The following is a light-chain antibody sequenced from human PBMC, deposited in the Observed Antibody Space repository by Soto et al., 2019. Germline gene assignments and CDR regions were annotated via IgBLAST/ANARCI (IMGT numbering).Light chain of an antibody. Sequence: DLQMTQSPSSLSASVGDRVTITCRASQGISKDLAWFQQKPGKVPKLLIYTASTLQSGVPSRFSGSGSGTRFTLTISSLQPEDVAKYYCQKYNTAPLTFGGGTKVEIK. J-gene: IGKJ4*01. CDR2: TAS. CDR1: QGISKD. V-gene: IGKV1-27*01. CDR3: QKYNTAPLT.